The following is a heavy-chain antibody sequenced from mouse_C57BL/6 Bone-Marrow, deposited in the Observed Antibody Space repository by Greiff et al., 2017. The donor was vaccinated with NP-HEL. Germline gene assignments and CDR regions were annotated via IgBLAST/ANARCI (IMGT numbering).Heavy chain of an antibody. CDR3: AGIYYDYGFAY. CDR1: GFTFSSYA. CDR2: ISDGGSYT. D-gene: IGHD2-4*01. Sequence: EVQVVESGGGLVKPGGSLKLSCAASGFTFSSYAMSWVRQTPEKRLEWVATISDGGSYTYYPDNVKGRFTISRDNAKNNLYLQMSHLKSEDTAMYYCAGIYYDYGFAYWGQGTLVTVSA. V-gene: IGHV5-4*01. J-gene: IGHJ3*01.